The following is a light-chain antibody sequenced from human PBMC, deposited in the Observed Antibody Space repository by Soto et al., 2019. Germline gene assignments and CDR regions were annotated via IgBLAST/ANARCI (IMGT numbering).Light chain of an antibody. CDR2: DVT. V-gene: IGLV2-11*01. CDR1: SSDVGRYNY. CDR3: CSYAGDYTFV. J-gene: IGLJ1*01. Sequence: QSALAQPRSVSGSPGQSVTISCTGTSSDVGRYNYVSWYQQHPVKAPKLIIYDVTQRPSGVPDRFSGSKSGNTASLTISGLQAEDEVDDYCCSYAGDYTFVFGAGTKATV.